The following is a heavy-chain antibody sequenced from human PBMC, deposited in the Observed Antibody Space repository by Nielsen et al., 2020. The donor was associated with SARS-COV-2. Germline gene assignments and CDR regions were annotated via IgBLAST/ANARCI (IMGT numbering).Heavy chain of an antibody. CDR2: IKSKTDGGTT. Sequence: SRASPGFTLSNAWMSWVRQAPGKRLEWVGRIKSKTDGGTTDYAAPVKGRFTISRDDSKNTAYLQMNSLKTEDTAVYYCSSPTVAYWGQGTLVTVSS. D-gene: IGHD4-23*01. CDR3: SSPTVAY. V-gene: IGHV3-15*05. J-gene: IGHJ4*02. CDR1: GFTLSNAW.